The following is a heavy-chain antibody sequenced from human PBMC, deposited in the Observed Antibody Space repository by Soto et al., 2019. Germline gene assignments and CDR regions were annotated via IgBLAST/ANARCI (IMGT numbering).Heavy chain of an antibody. CDR3: ARDLYGGTDKKRHVAAFDI. J-gene: IGHJ3*02. CDR1: GFTFSDYY. Sequence: GGSLRLSCAASGFTFSDYYMSWIRQAPGKGLEWVSYISSSGSTIYYADSVKGRFTISRDNAKNSLYLQMNSLRAEDTAVYYCARDLYGGTDKKRHVAAFDIWGQGTMVTVSS. V-gene: IGHV3-11*01. D-gene: IGHD3-10*01. CDR2: ISSSGSTI.